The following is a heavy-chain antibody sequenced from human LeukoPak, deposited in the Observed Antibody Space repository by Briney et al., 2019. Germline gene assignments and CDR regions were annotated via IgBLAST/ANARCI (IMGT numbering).Heavy chain of an antibody. CDR1: GFTFSSYG. D-gene: IGHD6-13*01. CDR3: AKGLYSSNYAYYFDY. CDR2: IWYDGSNK. Sequence: PGGSLRLSCAASGFTFSSYGMHWVRQAPGKGLEWVAVIWYDGSNKYYADSVKGRFTISRDNSKNTLYLQMHSLRAEDTAVYYCAKGLYSSNYAYYFDYWGQGTLVTVSS. J-gene: IGHJ4*02. V-gene: IGHV3-33*06.